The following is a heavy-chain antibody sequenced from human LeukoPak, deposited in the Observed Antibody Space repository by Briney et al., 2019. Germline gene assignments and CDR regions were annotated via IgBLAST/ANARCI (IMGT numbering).Heavy chain of an antibody. CDR2: YYSCGSP. V-gene: IGHV4-59*01. CDR3: ARVGYSSGWYLFDY. D-gene: IGHD6-19*01. CDR1: VGPISSCY. Sequence: PSETLSLTCTVSVGPISSCYWRWIRRPPGRGLEWIGYYYSCGSPSYSASLKSRVTISVDTYKNQFSLALSTVTAAATAVYYCARVGYSSGWYLFDYWGQGTLVTVSS. J-gene: IGHJ4*02.